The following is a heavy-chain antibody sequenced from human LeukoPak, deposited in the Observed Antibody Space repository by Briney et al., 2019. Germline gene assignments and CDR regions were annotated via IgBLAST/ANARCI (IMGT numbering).Heavy chain of an antibody. J-gene: IGHJ6*03. CDR3: AKDSYDFWSCYPTDYYYYYMDV. Sequence: GGSLRLSCAASGFTFSSYAMSWVRQAPGKGLEWVSAISGSGGSTYYADSVKGRFTISRDNSKNTLYLQMNSLRAEDTAVYYCAKDSYDFWSCYPTDYYYYYMDVWGKGTTVTVSS. V-gene: IGHV3-23*01. CDR2: ISGSGGST. D-gene: IGHD3-3*01. CDR1: GFTFSSYA.